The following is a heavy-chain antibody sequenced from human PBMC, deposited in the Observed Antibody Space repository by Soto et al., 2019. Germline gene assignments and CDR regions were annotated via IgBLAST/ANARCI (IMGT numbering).Heavy chain of an antibody. CDR2: FYYSGST. CDR3: ARISVASRYMDV. V-gene: IGHV4-39*01. CDR1: GGSISSSSYY. J-gene: IGHJ6*03. Sequence: ETLSLTCTVSGGSISSSSYYWGLIRQSPGKGLEWIGSFYYSGSTYYSPSLKSRVTVSGDTSKKQISLRLSSVTAADTAVYYCARISVASRYMDVWGKGSTVTVSS. D-gene: IGHD5-12*01.